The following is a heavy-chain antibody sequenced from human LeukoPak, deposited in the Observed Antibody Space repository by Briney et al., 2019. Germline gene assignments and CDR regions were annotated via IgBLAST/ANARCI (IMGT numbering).Heavy chain of an antibody. V-gene: IGHV6-1*01. CDR2: TYYRSKWYH. CDR1: GDSVSSNSAA. CDR3: SRELPWGPSDY. Sequence: LSQTLSLTCAISGDSVSSNSAAWHWIRQSPSRGLEWLGRTYYRSKWYHDYAVSMKSRININPDTSKNQFSLQVNSVTPEDTAVYYCSRELPWGPSDYWGLGTLVTVSS. D-gene: IGHD7-27*01. J-gene: IGHJ4*02.